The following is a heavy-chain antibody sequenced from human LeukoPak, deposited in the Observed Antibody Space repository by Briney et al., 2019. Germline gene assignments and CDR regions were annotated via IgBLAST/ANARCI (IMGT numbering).Heavy chain of an antibody. CDR1: GGSISSYY. J-gene: IGHJ3*02. CDR3: ARGRLRRKPDAFDI. D-gene: IGHD4-23*01. V-gene: IGHV4-59*08. Sequence: SETLSLTCTVSGGSISSYYWSWIRQPPGKGLEWIGYIYYSGSTNYNPSLKSRVTISVDTSKNQFSLKLSSVTAADTAVYYCARGRLRRKPDAFDICGQGTMVTVSS. CDR2: IYYSGST.